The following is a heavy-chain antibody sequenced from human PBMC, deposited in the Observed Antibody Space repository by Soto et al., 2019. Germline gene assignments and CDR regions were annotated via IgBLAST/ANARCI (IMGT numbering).Heavy chain of an antibody. D-gene: IGHD3-16*02. CDR2: INAGNGNT. CDR3: ARVRITGRSSYYDYIWGSHRPEPFDY. V-gene: IGHV1-3*01. CDR1: GYTFTGYA. Sequence: ASVKVSCKASGYTFTGYAMHWVRQAPGQRLEWMGWINAGNGNTKYSQKFQGRVTITRDTSASTAYMELSSLRSEDTAVYYCARVRITGRSSYYDYIWGSHRPEPFDYWGQGTLVTVSS. J-gene: IGHJ4*02.